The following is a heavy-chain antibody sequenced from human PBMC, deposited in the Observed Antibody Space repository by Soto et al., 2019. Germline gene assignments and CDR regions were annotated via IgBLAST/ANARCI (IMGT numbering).Heavy chain of an antibody. CDR2: ISWNSGNI. CDR3: VKASTYSSSQGWFDP. V-gene: IGHV3-9*01. CDR1: GFSFDGYA. J-gene: IGHJ5*02. D-gene: IGHD6-6*01. Sequence: GGSLRLSCAASGFSFDGYAMNWVRQPPGKGLEWVSGISWNSGNIDYADSVKGRFTISRDNAKNSLYLQMNSLRAEDTALYYCVKASTYSSSQGWFDPWGQGTMVTVS.